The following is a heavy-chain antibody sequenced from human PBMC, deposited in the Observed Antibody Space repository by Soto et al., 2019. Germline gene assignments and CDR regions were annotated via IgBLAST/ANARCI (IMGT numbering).Heavy chain of an antibody. J-gene: IGHJ5*02. CDR3: PRGIGERSRSPKYNWFDP. CDR1: GDTISTGGYT. D-gene: IGHD3-10*01. V-gene: IGHV4-30-2*01. Sequence: SETLSLTCDVSGDTISTGGYTWAWIRQPPGKALEWIGHTYHSGNPYYNPSLKSRVIISVDRSKNQFSLKLSSVTAADTAVYYCPRGIGERSRSPKYNWFDPWGQGTLVTVSS. CDR2: TYHSGNP.